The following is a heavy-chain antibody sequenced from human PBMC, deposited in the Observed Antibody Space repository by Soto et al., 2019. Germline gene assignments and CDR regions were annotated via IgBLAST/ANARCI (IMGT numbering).Heavy chain of an antibody. CDR2: ISSSGSTI. V-gene: IGHV3-48*03. D-gene: IGHD2-2*01. Sequence: PGGSLRLSCAASGFTFSSYEMNWVRQAPGKGLEWVSYISSSGSTIYYADSVKGRFTISRDNAKNSLYLQMNSLRAEDTAVYYCARDSRVLGYCSSTSCYGMDVWGQGTTVTVSS. CDR1: GFTFSSYE. CDR3: ARDSRVLGYCSSTSCYGMDV. J-gene: IGHJ6*02.